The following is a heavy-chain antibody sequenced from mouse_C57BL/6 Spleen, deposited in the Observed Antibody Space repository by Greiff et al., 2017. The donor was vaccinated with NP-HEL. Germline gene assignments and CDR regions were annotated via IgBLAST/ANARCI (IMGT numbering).Heavy chain of an antibody. Sequence: QVQLQQSGAELVKPGASVKLSCKASGYTFTSYWMHWVKQRPGQGLEWIGMIHPNSGSTNYNEKFKSKATLTVDKSSSTAYMQLSSLTSEDSAVYYCARAGVTTGVSYFDVWGTGTTVTVSS. CDR1: GYTFTSYW. D-gene: IGHD1-1*01. J-gene: IGHJ1*03. CDR2: IHPNSGST. V-gene: IGHV1-64*01. CDR3: ARAGVTTGVSYFDV.